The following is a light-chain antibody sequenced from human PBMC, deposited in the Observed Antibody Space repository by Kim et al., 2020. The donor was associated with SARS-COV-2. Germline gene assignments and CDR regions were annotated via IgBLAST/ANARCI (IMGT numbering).Light chain of an antibody. CDR1: SSDIGYYNL. V-gene: IGLV2-23*02. Sequence: GQSITIACTGSSSDIGYYNLVSWYQQQPGKAPKVIMFEVTKRPSGVSNRFSGSKAGNTASLTIAGLQAEDEADYYCCSHATIRAVVFGGGTQLTVL. CDR2: EVT. J-gene: IGLJ2*01. CDR3: CSHATIRAVV.